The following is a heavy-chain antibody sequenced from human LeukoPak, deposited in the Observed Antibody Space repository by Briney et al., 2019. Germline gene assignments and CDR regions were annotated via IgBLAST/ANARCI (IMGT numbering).Heavy chain of an antibody. CDR1: GYTLTKLC. V-gene: IGHV1-24*01. D-gene: IGHD2-15*01. CDR2: FDPEDGET. CDR3: ATAESACYFGDS. Sequence: GASVKVSCKVSGYTLTKLCMHWVRQAPGKGLEWMGGFDPEDGETIYAQKFQGRVTMTEDTSTDTAYMELSSLRSEDTAVYYRATAESACYFGDSWRQGTLVTVAS. J-gene: IGHJ4*02.